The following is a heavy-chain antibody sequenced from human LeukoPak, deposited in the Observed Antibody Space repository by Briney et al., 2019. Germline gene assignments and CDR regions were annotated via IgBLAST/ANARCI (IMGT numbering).Heavy chain of an antibody. Sequence: PGRSLRLSCAASGFTFSSYAMHWVRQAPGKGLEWVSAISGSGGSTYYADSVRGRFTISRDNSKNTLYLQMNSLRAEDTAVYYCAKSRWRYSSSSYFDYWGQGTLVTVSS. CDR2: ISGSGGST. CDR3: AKSRWRYSSSSYFDY. J-gene: IGHJ4*02. CDR1: GFTFSSYA. D-gene: IGHD6-13*01. V-gene: IGHV3-23*01.